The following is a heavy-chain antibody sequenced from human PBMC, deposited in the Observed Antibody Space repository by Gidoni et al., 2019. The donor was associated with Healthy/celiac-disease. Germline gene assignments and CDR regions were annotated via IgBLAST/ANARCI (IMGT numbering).Heavy chain of an antibody. D-gene: IGHD3-22*01. Sequence: EVQLLESGGGLVQPGGSLRLSCAASGFTFSSYAMSWVRQAPGKGLGGVSAISGSGGSTYYADSVKGRFTISRDNSKNTLYLQMNSLRAEDTAVYYCAKGGATYYYDSSGYYYGANNAFDIWGQGTMVTVSS. CDR3: AKGGATYYYDSSGYYYGANNAFDI. V-gene: IGHV3-23*01. J-gene: IGHJ3*02. CDR2: ISGSGGST. CDR1: GFTFSSYA.